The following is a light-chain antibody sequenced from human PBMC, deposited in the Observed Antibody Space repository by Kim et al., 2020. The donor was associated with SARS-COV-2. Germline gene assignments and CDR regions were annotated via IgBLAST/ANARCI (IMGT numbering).Light chain of an antibody. CDR2: DVT. J-gene: IGLJ3*02. Sequence: QSALTQPPSVSGSPGQSITISCTGTNSDVGGYFYVSWYQQHPDKAPKLLIYDVTKRPSGISSRFSGSKSGNTASLTISGLHPEDEADYYCSSYTTGSTWVFGGGTQLTVL. CDR1: NSDVGGYFY. V-gene: IGLV2-14*03. CDR3: SSYTTGSTWV.